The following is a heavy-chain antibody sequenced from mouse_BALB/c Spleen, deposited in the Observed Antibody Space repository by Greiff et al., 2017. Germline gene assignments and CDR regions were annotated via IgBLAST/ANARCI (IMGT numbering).Heavy chain of an antibody. CDR2: INPGSGGT. V-gene: IGHV1-54*01. Sequence: VHLVESGAELVRPGTSVKVSCKASGYAFTNYLIEWVKQRPGQGLEWIGVINPGSGGTNYNEKFKGKATLTADKSSSTAYMQLSSLTSDDSAVYFCARAYYGNSFAYWGQGTLVTVSA. CDR3: ARAYYGNSFAY. J-gene: IGHJ3*01. CDR1: GYAFTNYL. D-gene: IGHD2-10*01.